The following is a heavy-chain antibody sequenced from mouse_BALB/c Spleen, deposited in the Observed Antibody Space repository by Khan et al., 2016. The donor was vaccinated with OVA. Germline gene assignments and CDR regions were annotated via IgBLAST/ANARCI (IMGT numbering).Heavy chain of an antibody. CDR2: IYPGNNET. CDR1: GYIFTDYL. J-gene: IGHJ3*01. CDR3: TRPGYGAFAF. Sequence: VQLQQSGTVLARPGTSVRMSCKASGYIFTDYLMHWVKRRPGQGLEWIGSIYPGNNETNYNQKFKDKAKLTSVPSASTAYMDFNSLTNADYAVFYCTRPGYGAFAFWGQGTLVTVSA. V-gene: IGHV1-5*01. D-gene: IGHD1-1*01.